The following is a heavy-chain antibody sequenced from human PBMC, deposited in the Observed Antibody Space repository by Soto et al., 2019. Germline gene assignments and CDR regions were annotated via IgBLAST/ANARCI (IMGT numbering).Heavy chain of an antibody. CDR3: LNYYEGHSDYYYYGMDV. D-gene: IGHD3-22*01. J-gene: IGHJ6*02. CDR2: INHSGST. CDR1: GGSFSGYY. Sequence: SETLSLTCAVYGGSFSGYYWSWIRQPPGKGLEWIGEINHSGSTNYNPSLKSRVTISVDTSKNQFSLKLSSVTAADTAVYYCLNYYEGHSDYYYYGMDVWGQGTTVTSP. V-gene: IGHV4-34*01.